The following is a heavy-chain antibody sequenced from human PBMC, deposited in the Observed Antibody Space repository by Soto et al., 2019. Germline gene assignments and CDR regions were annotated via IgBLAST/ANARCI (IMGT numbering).Heavy chain of an antibody. Sequence: SETLSLTCTVSGGSISSGGYYWSWIRQHPGKGLEWIGCVYYSGSTYYNPSLKSRVTISVDTSKNQFSLKLRSLSAADTAVYYCGSLEGLATISYYFDYWGQGALVTVSS. CDR3: GSLEGLATISYYFDY. D-gene: IGHD3-9*01. J-gene: IGHJ4*02. V-gene: IGHV4-31*03. CDR1: GGSISSGGYY. CDR2: VYYSGST.